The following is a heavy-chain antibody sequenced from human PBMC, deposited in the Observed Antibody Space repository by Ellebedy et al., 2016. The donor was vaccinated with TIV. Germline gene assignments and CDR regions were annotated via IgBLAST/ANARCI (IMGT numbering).Heavy chain of an antibody. J-gene: IGHJ5*02. CDR2: IYPGDSDT. Sequence: GESLKISXKGSGYSFTSYWIGWVRQMPGKGLEWMGIIYPGDSDTRYSPSFQGQVTISADKSISTAYLQWSSLKASDTAMYYCARSFMGIAAAGIAGFDPWGQGTLVTVSS. CDR1: GYSFTSYW. V-gene: IGHV5-51*01. CDR3: ARSFMGIAAAGIAGFDP. D-gene: IGHD6-13*01.